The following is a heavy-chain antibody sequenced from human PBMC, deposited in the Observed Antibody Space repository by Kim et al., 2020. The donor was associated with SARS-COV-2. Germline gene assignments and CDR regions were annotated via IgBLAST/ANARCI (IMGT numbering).Heavy chain of an antibody. D-gene: IGHD3-16*01. CDR3: ARGSTYVWEAGVS. Sequence: SETLSLTCSVSGDSISSSSFSWGWIRQPPGKGLEWIGNIYYSGNTYYNPSLRSRVTISVDTSKNQFSLKLSSVTAADTAVYYCARGSTYVWEAGVSWGQGTLVTVSS. CDR2: IYYSGNT. V-gene: IGHV4-39*07. J-gene: IGHJ5*02. CDR1: GDSISSSSFS.